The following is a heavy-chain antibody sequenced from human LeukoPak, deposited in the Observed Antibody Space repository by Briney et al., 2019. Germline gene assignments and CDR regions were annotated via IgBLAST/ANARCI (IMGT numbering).Heavy chain of an antibody. CDR2: IRYDGSNK. Sequence: GGSLRLSCAASGFTFSSYGMHWVRQAPGKGLEWVAFIRYDGSNKYYADSVKGRFTIPRDNSKNTLYLQMNSLRAEDTAVYYCAKDRIAAAYYFDYWGQGTLVTVSS. CDR1: GFTFSSYG. J-gene: IGHJ4*02. CDR3: AKDRIAAAYYFDY. V-gene: IGHV3-30*02. D-gene: IGHD6-13*01.